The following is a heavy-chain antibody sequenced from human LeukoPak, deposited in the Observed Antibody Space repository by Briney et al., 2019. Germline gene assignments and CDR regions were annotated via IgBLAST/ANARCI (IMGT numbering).Heavy chain of an antibody. D-gene: IGHD4-23*01. V-gene: IGHV1-18*04. CDR3: ARVFDYGGNSALLY. CDR1: GYTFTGYY. J-gene: IGHJ4*02. CDR2: ISAYNGNT. Sequence: VASVKVSCKASGYTFTGYYMHWVRQAPGQGLEWMGWISAYNGNTNYAQKLQGRVTMTTDTSTSTAYMELRSLRSDDTAVYYCARVFDYGGNSALLYWGQGTLVTVSS.